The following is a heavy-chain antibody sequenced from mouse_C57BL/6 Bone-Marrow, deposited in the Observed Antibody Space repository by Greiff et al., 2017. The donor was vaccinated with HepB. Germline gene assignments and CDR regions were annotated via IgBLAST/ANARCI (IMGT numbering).Heavy chain of an antibody. CDR3: AYCGNCGGYFDV. V-gene: IGHV1-5*01. Sequence: DVKLQESGTVLARPGASVKMSCKTSGYTFTSYWIHWVKQRPGQGLEWIGAIYPGNSDTSYNQKFKGKAKLTAVTSASTPYMELSSLTTEDSAVYYCAYCGNCGGYFDVWGTGTTVTVSS. CDR1: GYTFTSYW. CDR2: IYPGNSDT. D-gene: IGHD2-1*01. J-gene: IGHJ1*03.